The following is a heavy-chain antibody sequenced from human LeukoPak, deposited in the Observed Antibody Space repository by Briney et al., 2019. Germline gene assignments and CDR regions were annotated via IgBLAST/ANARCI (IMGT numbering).Heavy chain of an antibody. CDR1: GFTFTNHW. J-gene: IGHJ4*02. CDR3: GRDAVLGSGSVDC. CDR2: IRPDGRET. D-gene: IGHD3-10*01. Sequence: GGALRLSCAASGFTFTNHWMHWVRHAPGEGLVWGSRIRPDGRETNHEHSVNGRLTISRDNANNTLYLQMNRLGAEDTAVYYCGRDAVLGSGSVDCWVQGGLVTVSS. V-gene: IGHV3-74*01.